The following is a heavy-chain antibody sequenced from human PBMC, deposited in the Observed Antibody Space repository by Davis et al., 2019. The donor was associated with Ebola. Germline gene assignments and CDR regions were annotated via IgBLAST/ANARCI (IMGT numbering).Heavy chain of an antibody. D-gene: IGHD2-15*01. J-gene: IGHJ5*02. V-gene: IGHV4-39*01. CDR2: INHSGST. CDR3: ARLGYCSGGRRYSLFKWFDP. Sequence: PSETLSLTCTVSGGSISSSDHFWGWIRQPPGKGLEWIGSINHSGSTYYNSSLRSRVTISVDTSKNRFSLKVTSVTAADTALYYCARLGYCSGGRRYSLFKWFDPWGQGALVTISS. CDR1: GGSISSSDHF.